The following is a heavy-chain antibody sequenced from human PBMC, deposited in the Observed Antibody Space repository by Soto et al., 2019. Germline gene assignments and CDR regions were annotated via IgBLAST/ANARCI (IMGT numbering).Heavy chain of an antibody. D-gene: IGHD3-22*01. CDR3: AREKDDSSGYHAFDI. CDR2: IIPIFGTA. V-gene: IGHV1-69*13. CDR1: GGTFSSYA. Sequence: SVKVSCKASGGTFSSYAISWVRQAPGQGLEWMGGIIPIFGTANYAQKFQGRVTITADESTSTAYMELSSLRSEDTAVYYCAREKDDSSGYHAFDIWGQGTMVTVSS. J-gene: IGHJ3*02.